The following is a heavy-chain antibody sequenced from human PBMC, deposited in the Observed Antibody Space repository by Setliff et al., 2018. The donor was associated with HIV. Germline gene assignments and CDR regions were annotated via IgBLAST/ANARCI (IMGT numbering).Heavy chain of an antibody. J-gene: IGHJ3*02. CDR2: ISGSGIST. V-gene: IGHV3-23*01. CDR1: GFSFSIYA. Sequence: PGGSLRLSCAASGFSFSIYAMSWVRQAPGKGLEWVSGISGSGISTYYADSVKGRFTISRDNSKNTLYLQMNSLRVEDTAVYYCAKDDVPRDFDIWGRGTMVTVSS. CDR3: AKDDVPRDFDI.